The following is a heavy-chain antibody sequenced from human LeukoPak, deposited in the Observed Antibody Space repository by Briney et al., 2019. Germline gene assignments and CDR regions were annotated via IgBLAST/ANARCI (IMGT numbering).Heavy chain of an antibody. CDR1: GYTFTGYY. J-gene: IGHJ4*02. CDR3: TRDSGETQYYDFWSGYSMYYFDY. Sequence: ASVKVSCKASGYTFTGYYMHWVRQAPGQGLEWMGRINPNNGATNYAQKLQGRVTITGDTSISTAYMELSSLRSDDTAVYYCTRDSGETQYYDFWSGYSMYYFDYWGQGTLVTVSS. V-gene: IGHV1-2*06. D-gene: IGHD3-3*01. CDR2: INPNNGAT.